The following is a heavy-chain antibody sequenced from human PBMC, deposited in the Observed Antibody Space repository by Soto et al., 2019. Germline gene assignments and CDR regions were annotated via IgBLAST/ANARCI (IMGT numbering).Heavy chain of an antibody. D-gene: IGHD1-26*01. CDR1: GYIFTNYE. CDR2: ISGYNGIT. V-gene: IGHV1-18*01. Sequence: QVQLVQSGPEVKKPGASVKVSCKTSGYIFTNYEISWVRQAPGRGLEWMGWISGYNGITNYAQTFQGRVTMTKETSTSTVYMELRGLRFDDTAVYYCAKNSGPNWYFDHWGRGTLGTVSS. J-gene: IGHJ2*01. CDR3: AKNSGPNWYFDH.